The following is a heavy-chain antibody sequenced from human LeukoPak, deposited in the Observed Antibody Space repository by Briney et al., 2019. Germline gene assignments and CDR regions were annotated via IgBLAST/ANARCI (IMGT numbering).Heavy chain of an antibody. CDR1: GYTFSGFY. J-gene: IGHJ4*02. Sequence: ASVKVSCKASGYTFSGFYVHWVRQAPGQGLKWMGIIKVSGGRTEYAQKFQGRVTVTRDMSTSTVYMELNNLRSEDTAVYYCAREPPESYYFDNWGQGTLVTVSS. CDR3: AREPPESYYFDN. V-gene: IGHV1-46*01. CDR2: IKVSGGRT.